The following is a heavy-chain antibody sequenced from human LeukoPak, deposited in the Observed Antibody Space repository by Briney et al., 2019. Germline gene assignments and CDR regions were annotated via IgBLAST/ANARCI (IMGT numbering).Heavy chain of an antibody. CDR1: GFTFDDYA. Sequence: GRSLRLSCAASGFTFDDYAMHWVRQAPGKGLEWVSGISWNSGSIGYADSVKGRFTISRDNAKNSLYLQMNSLRAEDTAVYYCAKGLEGIAAAGTPPYYYYYMDVWGKGTTVTVSS. V-gene: IGHV3-9*01. CDR2: ISWNSGSI. J-gene: IGHJ6*03. CDR3: AKGLEGIAAAGTPPYYYYYMDV. D-gene: IGHD6-13*01.